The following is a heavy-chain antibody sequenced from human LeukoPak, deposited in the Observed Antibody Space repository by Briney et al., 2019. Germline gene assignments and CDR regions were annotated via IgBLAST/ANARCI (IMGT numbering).Heavy chain of an antibody. J-gene: IGHJ6*04. Sequence: SETLSLTCTVSGGSISSGGYYWSWIRQHPGKGLEWIGYIYYSGSTYYNPSLKSRVTISVDTSKNQFSLKLSSVTAADTAVYYCARDHGSGSYQPYYYGMDVWGKGTTVTVSS. D-gene: IGHD3-10*01. V-gene: IGHV4-31*03. CDR3: ARDHGSGSYQPYYYGMDV. CDR2: IYYSGST. CDR1: GGSISSGGYY.